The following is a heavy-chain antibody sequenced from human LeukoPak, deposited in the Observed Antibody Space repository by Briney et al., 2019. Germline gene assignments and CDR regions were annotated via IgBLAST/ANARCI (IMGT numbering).Heavy chain of an antibody. D-gene: IGHD6-19*01. Sequence: SETLSLTCTVSGGSISSYYWSWIRQPPEKGLEWIGEINHSGSTNYNPSLKSRVTISVDTSKNQFSLKLSSVTAADTAVYYCASRDSSGWYVAYWGQGTLVTVSS. V-gene: IGHV4-34*01. J-gene: IGHJ4*02. CDR1: GGSISSYY. CDR3: ASRDSSGWYVAY. CDR2: INHSGST.